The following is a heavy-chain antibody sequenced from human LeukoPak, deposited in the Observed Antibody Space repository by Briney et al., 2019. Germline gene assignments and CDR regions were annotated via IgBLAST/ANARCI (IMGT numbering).Heavy chain of an antibody. V-gene: IGHV4-59*01. CDR2: IYYSGTT. Sequence: SETLSLTCTVSGGSISSYYWSWIRQPPGKGLEWIGYIYYSGTTNYNPSLKSRVTISVDTSKNQFSLKLTSVTAADTAVYYCARGEYCSRSSCYLQPFDYWGQGILVTVSS. D-gene: IGHD2-15*01. CDR3: ARGEYCSRSSCYLQPFDY. CDR1: GGSISSYY. J-gene: IGHJ4*02.